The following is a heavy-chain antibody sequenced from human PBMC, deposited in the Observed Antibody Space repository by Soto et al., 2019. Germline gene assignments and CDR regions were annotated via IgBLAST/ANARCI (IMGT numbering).Heavy chain of an antibody. D-gene: IGHD3-9*01. CDR3: ARDPYDILTGYYHLFDY. CDR2: ISAYNGNT. CDR1: GFTFTSYG. V-gene: IGHV1-18*01. J-gene: IGHJ4*02. Sequence: QVQLVQSGAEVKKPGASVKVSCKASGFTFTSYGISWVRQAPGQGLEWMGWISAYNGNTNYAQKLQGRVTMTTDTSTSTAYMELRSLRSDDTAVYYRARDPYDILTGYYHLFDYWGQGTLVTVSS.